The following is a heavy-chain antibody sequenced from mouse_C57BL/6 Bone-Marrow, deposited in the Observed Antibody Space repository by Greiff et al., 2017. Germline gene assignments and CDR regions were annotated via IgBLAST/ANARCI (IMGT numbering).Heavy chain of an antibody. J-gene: IGHJ4*01. CDR1: GYTFTDYE. V-gene: IGHV1-15*01. CDR3: TRGGNYGRSSYYAMDY. CDR2: IDPETGGT. D-gene: IGHD1-1*01. Sequence: QVQLKESGAELVRPGASVTLSCKASGYTFTDYEMHWVKQTPVHGLEWIGAIDPETGGTAYNQKFKGKAILTADKSSSTAYMELRSLTSEDSAVYYCTRGGNYGRSSYYAMDYWGQGTSVTVSS.